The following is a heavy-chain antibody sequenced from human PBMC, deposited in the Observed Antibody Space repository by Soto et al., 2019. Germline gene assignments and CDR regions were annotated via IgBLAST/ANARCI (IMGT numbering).Heavy chain of an antibody. CDR2: IKQDGSEK. Sequence: EVQLVESGGGLVQPGGSLRLSCAASGFLFSNYWMSWVRQVPGRGLEWLAYIKQDGSEKYYVGSLKGRFIISRDNANNSLYLQMNSLRADDTAVYYCARERGADALDIWGQGTMVTVSS. CDR3: ARERGADALDI. J-gene: IGHJ3*02. D-gene: IGHD3-10*01. V-gene: IGHV3-7*05. CDR1: GFLFSNYW.